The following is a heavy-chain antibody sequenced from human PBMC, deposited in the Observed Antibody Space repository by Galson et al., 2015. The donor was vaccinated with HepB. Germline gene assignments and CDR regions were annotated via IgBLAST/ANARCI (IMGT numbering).Heavy chain of an antibody. CDR2: IWYDGTNK. CDR1: GFTFSSFG. V-gene: IGHV3-33*01. Sequence: CLRLSCAASGFTFSSFGIHWVRQAPGKGLEWVAVIWYDGTNKYYADSVKGRFTISRDNSENTLYLQMNSLRAEDTAVYYCARGERHCSSTTCYGSTDYYYMDVWGKGTTVTVSS. CDR3: ARGERHCSSTTCYGSTDYYYMDV. D-gene: IGHD2-2*01. J-gene: IGHJ6*03.